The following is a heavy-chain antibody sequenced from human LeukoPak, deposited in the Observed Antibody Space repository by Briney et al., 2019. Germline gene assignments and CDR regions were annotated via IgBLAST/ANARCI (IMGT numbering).Heavy chain of an antibody. V-gene: IGHV4-34*01. J-gene: IGHJ4*02. D-gene: IGHD6-13*01. CDR2: INHSGST. Sequence: SETLSLTCAVYGGSFSGYYWSWIRQPPGKGLEWIGGINHSGSTNYNPSLKSRVTISVDTSKNQFSLKLSSVTAADTAVYYCAMAAAGIFDYWGQGTLVTVSS. CDR1: GGSFSGYY. CDR3: AMAAAGIFDY.